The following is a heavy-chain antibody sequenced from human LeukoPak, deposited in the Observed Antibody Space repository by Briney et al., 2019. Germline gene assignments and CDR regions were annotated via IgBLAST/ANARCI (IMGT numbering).Heavy chain of an antibody. V-gene: IGHV4-39*01. Sequence: SETLSLTCTVSGGSISSSSYYWGWIRQPPGKGLEWIGSIYYSGSTYYNPSLKSRVTISVDTSKNQFSLKLSSVTAADTAVYYCATRGTLFDYWGQGTLVTVSS. CDR1: GGSISSSSYY. J-gene: IGHJ4*02. CDR2: IYYSGST. CDR3: ATRGTLFDY.